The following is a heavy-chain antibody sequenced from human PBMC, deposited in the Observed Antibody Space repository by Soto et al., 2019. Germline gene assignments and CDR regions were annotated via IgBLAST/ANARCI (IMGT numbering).Heavy chain of an antibody. CDR2: IYYSGSA. CDR3: ASIRIYPSFYFDY. V-gene: IGHV4-31*03. CDR1: GGSISSGGYY. J-gene: IGHJ4*02. Sequence: PSETLSLTCTVSGGSISSGGYYWSWIRQHPGKGLEWIGYIYYSGSAYYNPSLKSRVTISVDTSKNQFSLKLSSVTAADTAVYYCASIRIYPSFYFDYWGQGTLVTASS. D-gene: IGHD2-15*01.